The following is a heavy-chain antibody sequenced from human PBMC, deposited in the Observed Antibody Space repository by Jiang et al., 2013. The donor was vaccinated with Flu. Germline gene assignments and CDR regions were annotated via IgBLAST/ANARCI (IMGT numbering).Heavy chain of an antibody. Sequence: SGAEVKKPGASVKVSCKASGYTFTGYYMHWVRQAPGQGLEWMGWINPNSGGTNYAQKFQGRVTMTRDTSISTAYMELSRLRSDDTAVYYCARVDWYNWNVPKWFDPWGQGTLVTVSS. V-gene: IGHV1-2*02. CDR1: GYTFTGYY. CDR2: INPNSGGT. J-gene: IGHJ5*02. D-gene: IGHD1-1*01. CDR3: ARVDWYNWNVPKWFDP.